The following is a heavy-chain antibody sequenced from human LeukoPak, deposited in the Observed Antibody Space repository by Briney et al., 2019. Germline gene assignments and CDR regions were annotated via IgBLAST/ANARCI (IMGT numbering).Heavy chain of an antibody. D-gene: IGHD3-22*01. CDR2: ISWNSGSI. Sequence: GGSLRLSCAASGFTFDDYAMHWVRQAPGKGLEWVSGISWNSGSIGYADSVKGRFTISRDNSKNTLYLQMNSLGPEDTAMYYCANSLYFDSRGYQVDYWGQGTLPTVSS. CDR3: ANSLYFDSRGYQVDY. CDR1: GFTFDDYA. J-gene: IGHJ4*02. V-gene: IGHV3-9*01.